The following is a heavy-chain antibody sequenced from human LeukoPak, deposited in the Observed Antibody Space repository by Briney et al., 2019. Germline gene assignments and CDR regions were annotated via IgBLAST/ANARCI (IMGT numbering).Heavy chain of an antibody. V-gene: IGHV4-59*01. D-gene: IGHD6-19*01. CDR3: ARAWGGQWLGYYYYYYGMDV. CDR2: IYYSGST. J-gene: IGHJ6*02. CDR1: GGSISSYY. Sequence: SETLSLTCTVSGGSISSYYWSWIRQPPGKGLEWIGYIYYSGSTNYNPSLKSRVTISVDTSKNQFPLKLSSVTAADRAVYYCARAWGGQWLGYYYYYYGMDVWGQGTTVTVSS.